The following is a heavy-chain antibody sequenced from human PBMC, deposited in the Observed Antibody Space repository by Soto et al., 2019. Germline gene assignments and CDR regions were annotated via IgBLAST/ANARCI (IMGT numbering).Heavy chain of an antibody. Sequence: GASVKVSCKASGGTFSSYTISWVRQAPGQGLERIGRIIPILGIANYAQKFQGRVTITADKSTSTAYMELSSLRSEDTAVFYCAIPPPRLFGVDNDAFDIWGQGTMVTVSS. J-gene: IGHJ3*02. V-gene: IGHV1-69*02. CDR3: AIPPPRLFGVDNDAFDI. D-gene: IGHD3-3*01. CDR1: GGTFSSYT. CDR2: IIPILGIA.